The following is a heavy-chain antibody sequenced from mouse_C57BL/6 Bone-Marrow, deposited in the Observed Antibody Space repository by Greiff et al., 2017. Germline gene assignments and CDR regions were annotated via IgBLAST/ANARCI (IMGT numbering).Heavy chain of an antibody. D-gene: IGHD4-1*01. J-gene: IGHJ2*01. CDR3: ARRGPGTRALFDY. CDR1: GYTFTSYW. V-gene: IGHV1-7*01. CDR2: INPSSGYT. Sequence: QVQLKQSGAELAKPGASVKLSCKASGYTFTSYWMHWVKQRPGQGLEWIGYINPSSGYTKYNQKFKDKATLTADKSSSTAYMQLSSLTYEDSAVYYCARRGPGTRALFDYWGQGTTLTVSS.